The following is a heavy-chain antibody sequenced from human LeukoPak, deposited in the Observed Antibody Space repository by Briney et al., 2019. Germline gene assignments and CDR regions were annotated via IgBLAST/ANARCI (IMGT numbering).Heavy chain of an antibody. V-gene: IGHV5-51*01. CDR1: GYSFTCYW. J-gene: IGHJ3*02. D-gene: IGHD2-2*02. CDR3: ASLSYTDAFDI. Sequence: KHGESLKISCKGSGYSFTCYWIDGVRQMPGKGLEWMGIIYPGDSDTRYSPSFQGQVTISADKSISTAYLQWSSLKASDTAMYYCASLSYTDAFDIWGQGTMVTVSS. CDR2: IYPGDSDT.